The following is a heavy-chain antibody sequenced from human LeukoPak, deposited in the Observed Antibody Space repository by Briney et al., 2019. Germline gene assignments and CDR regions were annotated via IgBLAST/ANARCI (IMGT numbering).Heavy chain of an antibody. CDR1: GGSFSGYY. V-gene: IGHV4-34*01. D-gene: IGHD5-24*01. Sequence: SETLSLTCAVYGGSFSGYYWSWIRQPPGKGLEWIGEINHSGSTNYNPSLKSRVTISVDTSKNQFSLKLSSVTAADTAVYYCARSPSDGWYFDYWGQGTLVTVSS. J-gene: IGHJ4*02. CDR3: ARSPSDGWYFDY. CDR2: INHSGST.